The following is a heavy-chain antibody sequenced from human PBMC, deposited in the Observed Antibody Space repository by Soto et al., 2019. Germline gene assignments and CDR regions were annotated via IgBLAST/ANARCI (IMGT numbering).Heavy chain of an antibody. D-gene: IGHD2-15*01. Sequence: ASVKVSCKASGFTFTSSAVQWVRQARGQRLEWIGWIVVGSGNTNYAQKFQERVTITRDMSTSTAYMELSSLGSEDTAVYYCAADQGCSGGSCYSSHYYYGMDVWGQGTTVTVSS. CDR1: GFTFTSSA. J-gene: IGHJ6*02. CDR3: AADQGCSGGSCYSSHYYYGMDV. V-gene: IGHV1-58*01. CDR2: IVVGSGNT.